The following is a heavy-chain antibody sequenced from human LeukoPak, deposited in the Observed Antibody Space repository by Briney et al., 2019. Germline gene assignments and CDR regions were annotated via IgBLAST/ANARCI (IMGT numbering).Heavy chain of an antibody. Sequence: GSLRLSCAASGLTFSDYSMNWVRQAPGKGLEWVSSINPTSSSIYYADAVKGRFTISRDNARSSLFLQMNSLTAEDTAVYYCVRKDFSSGSFSYWGQGTLVTVSS. J-gene: IGHJ4*02. CDR1: GLTFSDYS. CDR3: VRKDFSSGSFSY. D-gene: IGHD3-22*01. CDR2: INPTSSSI. V-gene: IGHV3-21*06.